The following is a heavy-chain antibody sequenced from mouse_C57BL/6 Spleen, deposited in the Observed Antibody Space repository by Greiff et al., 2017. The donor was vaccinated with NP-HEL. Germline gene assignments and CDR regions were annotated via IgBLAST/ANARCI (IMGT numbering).Heavy chain of an antibody. Sequence: EVQLVESGPELVKPGASVKISCKASGYSFTGYYMNWVKQSPEKSLEWIGEINPSTGGTTYNQKFKAKATLTVDKSSSTAYMQLKSLTSEDSAVYYCARYDYDRAYWGQGTLVTVSA. J-gene: IGHJ3*01. D-gene: IGHD2-4*01. CDR2: INPSTGGT. CDR1: GYSFTGYY. V-gene: IGHV1-42*01. CDR3: ARYDYDRAY.